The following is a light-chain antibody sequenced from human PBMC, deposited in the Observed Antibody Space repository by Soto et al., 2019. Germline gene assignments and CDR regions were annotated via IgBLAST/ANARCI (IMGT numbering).Light chain of an antibody. V-gene: IGLV2-11*01. J-gene: IGLJ3*02. Sequence: QSALTQPRSVSGSPGQSVTISCTGTSSDVGGYNYVSWYQQHPGKAPKLMIYDVSKRPSGVPDRFSGSKSGNTASLTISGLKAEDEADYYCCSYAGSYVWVFGGGTKL. CDR3: CSYAGSYVWV. CDR1: SSDVGGYNY. CDR2: DVS.